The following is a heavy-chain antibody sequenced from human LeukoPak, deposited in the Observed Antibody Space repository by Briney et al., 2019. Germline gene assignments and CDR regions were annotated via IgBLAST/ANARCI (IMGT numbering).Heavy chain of an antibody. CDR3: ARDAVAYYDFWRGSGGWFDP. D-gene: IGHD3-3*01. V-gene: IGHV4-59*01. CDR1: GCTISSYY. CDR2: INYSGST. Sequence: PAGTLSLTCTASGCTISSYYWSWIRQAPGKGLEWIGSINYSGSTNYNPSLKSRVTISVDTSNNQFSLKLISVTGADTAVEYCARDAVAYYDFWRGSGGWFDPWGQGTLVTVCS. J-gene: IGHJ5*02.